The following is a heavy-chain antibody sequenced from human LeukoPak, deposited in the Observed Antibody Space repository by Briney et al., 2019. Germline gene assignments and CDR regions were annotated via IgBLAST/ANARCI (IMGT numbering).Heavy chain of an antibody. CDR1: AFTFSSYT. D-gene: IGHD2-15*01. Sequence: PGGSLRLSWAASAFTFSSYTMNWVRQAPGKGLEWVSAITSSRSYIYYAESVKGRFTISRDNAKNSVYLQMNSLRAEDTAVYYCARDPTPRYCSGGSCYTHYGMDVWGQGTTVTVSS. CDR3: ARDPTPRYCSGGSCYTHYGMDV. V-gene: IGHV3-21*06. CDR2: ITSSRSYI. J-gene: IGHJ6*02.